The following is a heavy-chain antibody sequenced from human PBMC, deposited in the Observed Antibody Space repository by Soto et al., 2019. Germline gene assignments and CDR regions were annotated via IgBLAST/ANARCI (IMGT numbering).Heavy chain of an antibody. CDR1: GCTFSSHW. D-gene: IGHD2-15*01. CDR3: ARDLFEYCSGGSCRYYYYGMDV. V-gene: IGHV3-7*05. J-gene: IGHJ6*02. Sequence: GLLLRLSCAASGCTFSSHWVSWIRQAPGKGLEWVTNIKQDGSEKYYVDSVKGRFTISRDNAKNSLYLQMNSLRAEDTAVYYCARDLFEYCSGGSCRYYYYGMDVWGQGTTVTVSS. CDR2: IKQDGSEK.